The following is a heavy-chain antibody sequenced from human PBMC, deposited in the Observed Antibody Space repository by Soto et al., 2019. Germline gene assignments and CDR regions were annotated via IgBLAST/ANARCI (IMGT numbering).Heavy chain of an antibody. CDR2: INPSGGST. D-gene: IGHD6-19*01. CDR1: GYTFTSYY. V-gene: IGHV1-46*03. Sequence: QVQLVQSGAEVKKPGASVKVSCKASGYTFTSYYMHWVRQAPGQGLEWMGIINPSGGSTSYAQKFQGRVNMTRDTATSTVYMELSSLRSEDTAVYYCARAAVAPVDYWGQGTLVTVSS. J-gene: IGHJ4*02. CDR3: ARAAVAPVDY.